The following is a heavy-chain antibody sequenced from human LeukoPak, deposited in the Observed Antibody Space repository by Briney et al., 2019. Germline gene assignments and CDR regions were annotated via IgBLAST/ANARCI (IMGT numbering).Heavy chain of an antibody. CDR2: IKQDGSEK. Sequence: GGSLRLSCAASGFTFSNYWMSWVRQAPGKGLEWVANIKQDGSEKYYVDYVKGRFTVYRDNAKNSLYVQMNSLRAEDTAVYYCARHRTSGWHAAFDIWGQGTMVTVSS. CDR1: GFTFSNYW. D-gene: IGHD6-19*01. J-gene: IGHJ3*02. CDR3: ARHRTSGWHAAFDI. V-gene: IGHV3-7*03.